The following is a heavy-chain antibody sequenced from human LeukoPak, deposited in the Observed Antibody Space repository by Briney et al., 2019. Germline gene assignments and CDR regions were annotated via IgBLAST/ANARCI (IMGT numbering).Heavy chain of an antibody. CDR3: AKCRRPNYYYMDV. D-gene: IGHD6-6*01. CDR2: INSDGSNT. CDR1: GFSFSSYW. V-gene: IGHV3-74*01. J-gene: IGHJ6*03. Sequence: GGSLRLSCAASGFSFSSYWMHWVRQVPGKGLVWVSRINSDGSNTNYADSVKGRFTISRDNSKNTLYLQMNSLRAKDTAVYYCAKCRRPNYYYMDVWGKGTTVTVSS.